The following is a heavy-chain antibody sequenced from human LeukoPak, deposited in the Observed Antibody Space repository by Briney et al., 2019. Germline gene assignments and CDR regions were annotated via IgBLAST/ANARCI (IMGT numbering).Heavy chain of an antibody. D-gene: IGHD3-22*01. Sequence: GASVKVSCKASGYAFTSYGISWVRQAPGQGLEWMGWISAYNGNTNYAQKLQGRVTMTTDTSTSTAYMELRSVRSDDTAVYYCARDPPIGYYYDSSGMTDYWGQGTLVTVSS. CDR2: ISAYNGNT. J-gene: IGHJ4*02. CDR1: GYAFTSYG. CDR3: ARDPPIGYYYDSSGMTDY. V-gene: IGHV1-18*01.